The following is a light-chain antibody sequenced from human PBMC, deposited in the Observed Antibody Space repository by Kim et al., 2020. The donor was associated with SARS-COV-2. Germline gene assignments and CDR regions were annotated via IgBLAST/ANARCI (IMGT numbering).Light chain of an antibody. J-gene: IGLJ1*01. Sequence: GQSITISGTGTSSDVGSYNLVSCYQQHPGKAPNLMIYEGSKRPSGVSNRFSGSKSGNTASLTISGLQAEDEADYYCCSYAGSSTFVFGTGTKVTVL. CDR1: SSDVGSYNL. CDR3: CSYAGSSTFV. V-gene: IGLV2-23*03. CDR2: EGS.